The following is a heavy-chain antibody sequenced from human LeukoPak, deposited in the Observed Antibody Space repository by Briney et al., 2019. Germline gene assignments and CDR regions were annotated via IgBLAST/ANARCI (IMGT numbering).Heavy chain of an antibody. CDR2: IYLGDSDT. CDR1: GSGFSSNW. Sequence: GASLQISCYGSGSGFSSNWIGWVRQMPGKGLEWMGFIYLGDSDTRYSPSFQAQVTISADKSIGTAFLQWRSLKASDTAIYYCAVGNTPYFIDYWGQGTLVTVSS. V-gene: IGHV5-51*01. CDR3: AVGNTPYFIDY. D-gene: IGHD2/OR15-2a*01. J-gene: IGHJ4*02.